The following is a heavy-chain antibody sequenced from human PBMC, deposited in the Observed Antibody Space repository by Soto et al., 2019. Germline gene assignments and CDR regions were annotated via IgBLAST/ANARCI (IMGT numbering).Heavy chain of an antibody. D-gene: IGHD3-22*01. V-gene: IGHV4-30-4*01. CDR1: GGSISSGDYY. CDR3: ARERLGADSSGDYWNYMDV. CDR2: IHNSGST. Sequence: QVQLQESGPGLVKPSQTLSLTCTVSGGSISSGDYYWSWIRQPPGKGLEWIGYIHNSGSTYYNPSLRGGLSISVDPCKTQFSLKLTSVTAADTAVYYCARERLGADSSGDYWNYMDVWGQGTTVTVSS. J-gene: IGHJ6*02.